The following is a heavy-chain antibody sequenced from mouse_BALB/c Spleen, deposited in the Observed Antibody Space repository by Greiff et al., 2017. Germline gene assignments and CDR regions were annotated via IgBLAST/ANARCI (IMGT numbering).Heavy chain of an antibody. CDR3: ARPQFITTATDAMDY. J-gene: IGHJ4*01. CDR2: INPYNGAT. CDR1: GYSFTGYY. Sequence: EVQLQQSGPELVKPGASVKISCKASGYSFTGYYMHWVKQSHVKSLEWIGRINPYNGATSYNQNFKDKASLTVDKSSSTAYMELHSLTSEDSAVYYCARPQFITTATDAMDYWGQGTSVTVSS. V-gene: IGHV1-26*01. D-gene: IGHD1-2*01.